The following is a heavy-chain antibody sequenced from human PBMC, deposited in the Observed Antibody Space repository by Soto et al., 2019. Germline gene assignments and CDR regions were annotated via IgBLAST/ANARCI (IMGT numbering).Heavy chain of an antibody. CDR1: GFSFSIYG. D-gene: IGHD5-12*01. J-gene: IGHJ4*02. CDR2: IWYDGGNK. V-gene: IGHV3-33*01. Sequence: PGGSLRLSCAASGFSFSIYGVHWVRQAPGKGLEWVAVIWYDGGNKFYADSVKGRFTISRDNFKNTLYLQMNSLRAEDTAVYYCAREVEMATYYCDFWGQGTPVTVSS. CDR3: AREVEMATYYCDF.